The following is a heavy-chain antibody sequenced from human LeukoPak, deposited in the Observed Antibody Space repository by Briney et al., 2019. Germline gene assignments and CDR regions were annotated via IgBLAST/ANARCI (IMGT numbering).Heavy chain of an antibody. CDR1: GFTFSSYG. Sequence: GGSLRLSCAASGFTFSSYGMHWVRQAPGKGLEWVAVISYDGSNKYHADSVKGRFTISRDNSKNTLYLQMNSLRAEDTAVYYCAKVITWGLVRGEDYYYGMDVWGQGTTVTVSS. J-gene: IGHJ6*02. D-gene: IGHD3-10*01. CDR3: AKVITWGLVRGEDYYYGMDV. V-gene: IGHV3-30*18. CDR2: ISYDGSNK.